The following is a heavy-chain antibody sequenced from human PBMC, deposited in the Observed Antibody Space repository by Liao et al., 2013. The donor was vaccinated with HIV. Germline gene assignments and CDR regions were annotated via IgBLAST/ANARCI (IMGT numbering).Heavy chain of an antibody. CDR1: SGSIKTYA. V-gene: IGHV4-4*07. D-gene: IGHD2-8*02. CDR2: IYSSGKV. Sequence: QVQLLESGPGLVKPSETLSLTCTVSSGSIKTYAWSWIRQPAGQGLEWIGDIYSSGKVNYNPSLKSRVSMSVDSSKMQISLNLGSVTTADTAVYYCARDHFDGTAKAHAFDIWGQGTLVTVSS. J-gene: IGHJ3*02. CDR3: ARDHFDGTAKAHAFDI.